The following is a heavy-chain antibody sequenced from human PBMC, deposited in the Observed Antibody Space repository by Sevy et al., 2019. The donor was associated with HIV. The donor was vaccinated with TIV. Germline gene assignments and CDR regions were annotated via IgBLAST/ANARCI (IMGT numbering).Heavy chain of an antibody. V-gene: IGHV3-23*01. CDR2: ISGSGGST. D-gene: IGHD2-2*01. CDR3: AKDLSYTDIVVVPAAMANWFDP. J-gene: IGHJ5*02. CDR1: GFTFSSYA. Sequence: GGSLRLSCAASGFTFSSYAMSWVRQAPGKGLEWVSAISGSGGSTYYADSVKGRFTISRDNSKNRLYLQMNSLRAEDMDVYYCAKDLSYTDIVVVPAAMANWFDPWGQGTLVTVSS.